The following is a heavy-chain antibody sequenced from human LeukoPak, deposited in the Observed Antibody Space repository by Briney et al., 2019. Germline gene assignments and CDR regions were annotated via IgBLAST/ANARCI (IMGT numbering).Heavy chain of an antibody. J-gene: IGHJ4*02. CDR3: ARSEGGSGWYGYYFDY. Sequence: ASVKVSFKASGYTFTIHGISWVRQAPGQGLEWMGWISAYNGNTDYAQKLQGRVTMTTDTSTSTAYMELRSLRSDDTAVYYCARSEGGSGWYGYYFDYWGQGTLVTVSS. CDR2: ISAYNGNT. D-gene: IGHD6-19*01. CDR1: GYTFTIHG. V-gene: IGHV1-18*01.